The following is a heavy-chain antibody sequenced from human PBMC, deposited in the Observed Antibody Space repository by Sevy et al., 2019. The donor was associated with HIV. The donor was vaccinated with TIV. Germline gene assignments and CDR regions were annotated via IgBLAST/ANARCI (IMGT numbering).Heavy chain of an antibody. CDR2: IKQDGSEK. J-gene: IGHJ4*02. D-gene: IGHD3-9*01. CDR1: GFTFSSYW. V-gene: IGHV3-7*03. Sequence: GGSLRLSCAASGFTFSSYWMSWVRQAPGKGLEWVANIKQDGSEKYYVDSVKGRFTISRDNAKNSLYLQMNSLRAEDTAVYYCAGVGDTYYDIYYFDYWGQGTLVTVSS. CDR3: AGVGDTYYDIYYFDY.